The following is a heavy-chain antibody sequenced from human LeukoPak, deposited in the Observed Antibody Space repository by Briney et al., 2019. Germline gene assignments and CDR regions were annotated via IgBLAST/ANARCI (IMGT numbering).Heavy chain of an antibody. J-gene: IGHJ4*02. V-gene: IGHV3-30*02. D-gene: IGHD1-7*01. CDR2: IRYDGSNK. Sequence: GGSLRLSCAPSGFAFSSYTLNWVRQSPGKGLEWVAFIRYDGSNKYYADSVKGRFTISRDNSKNTLYLQMNSLRAEDTAVYYCAKDGKLELPTQWGQGTLVTVSS. CDR1: GFAFSSYT. CDR3: AKDGKLELPTQ.